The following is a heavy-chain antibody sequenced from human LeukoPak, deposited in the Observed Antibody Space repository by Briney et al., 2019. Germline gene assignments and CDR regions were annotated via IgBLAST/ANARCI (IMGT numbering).Heavy chain of an antibody. CDR1: AFTISGYW. CDR3: ARDGAYCSSATCLLPLDY. CDR2: MTEDGNNE. D-gene: IGHD2-2*01. Sequence: PGGSLRLSCAASAFTISGYWMNWVRQAPGKGLEWVASMTEDGNNEFYVDSVKGRFIISRDNSKNTLYLQMNSLRAEDTAVYYCARDGAYCSSATCLLPLDYWGQGTLVTVSS. J-gene: IGHJ4*02. V-gene: IGHV3-7*01.